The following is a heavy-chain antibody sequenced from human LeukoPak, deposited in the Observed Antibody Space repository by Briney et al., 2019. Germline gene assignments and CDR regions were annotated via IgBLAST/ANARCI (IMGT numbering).Heavy chain of an antibody. D-gene: IGHD4-11*01. Sequence: GGSLRLSCSASGFTFSRFWMSWVRQAPGKGLEYVALIKQGGSEIFHMDSVEGRLTISRDDATNSLYLQMNSLRVEDTALYYCARDRESESDSEGDYWGQGTLVTVSS. CDR2: IKQGGSEI. V-gene: IGHV3-7*01. J-gene: IGHJ4*02. CDR3: ARDRESESDSEGDY. CDR1: GFTFSRFW.